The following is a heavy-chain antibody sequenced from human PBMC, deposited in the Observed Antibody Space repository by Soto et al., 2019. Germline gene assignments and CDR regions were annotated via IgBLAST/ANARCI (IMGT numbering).Heavy chain of an antibody. CDR2: VDWNSGST. CDR3: VKGRGSYEVKFGLGV. Sequence: EVQLVESGGGLVQPGRSLRLSCAASGFTFDDFAMHWVRQAPGKGLEWVSGVDWNSGSTAYADSAKGRFTISRDNARNSLYLQMNSLRAEDTALYYCVKGRGSYEVKFGLGVWGQGTTVTVSS. V-gene: IGHV3-9*01. J-gene: IGHJ6*02. D-gene: IGHD6-25*01. CDR1: GFTFDDFA.